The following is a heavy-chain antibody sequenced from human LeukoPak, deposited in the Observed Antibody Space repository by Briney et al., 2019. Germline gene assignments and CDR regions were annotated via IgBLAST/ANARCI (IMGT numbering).Heavy chain of an antibody. V-gene: IGHV1-3*01. CDR3: ARGGDNWFDP. D-gene: IGHD3-10*01. CDR2: INAGNGNT. CDR1: GFTFRTYA. Sequence: GGSLRLSCAASGFTFRTYAMHWVRQAPGQRLEWMGWINAGNGNTKYSQKFQGRVTITRDTSASTAYMELSSLRSEDTAVYYCARGGDNWFDPWGQGTLVTVSS. J-gene: IGHJ5*02.